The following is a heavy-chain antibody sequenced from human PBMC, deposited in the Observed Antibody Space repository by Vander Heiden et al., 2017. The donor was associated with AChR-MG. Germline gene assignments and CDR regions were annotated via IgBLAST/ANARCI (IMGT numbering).Heavy chain of an antibody. CDR1: GYTFTAYY. CDR3: ARVGGDSYGFEFDS. CDR2: INPNSGGT. D-gene: IGHD5-18*01. J-gene: IGHJ4*02. V-gene: IGHV1-2*02. Sequence: ASVKVSCKASGYTFTAYYLHWVRQAPGQWLEWMGWINPNSGGTNYAQKFQDRVTMTRDTSISTAYMELSRLRSDDTAIYYCARVGGDSYGFEFDSWGQGTLVTVSS.